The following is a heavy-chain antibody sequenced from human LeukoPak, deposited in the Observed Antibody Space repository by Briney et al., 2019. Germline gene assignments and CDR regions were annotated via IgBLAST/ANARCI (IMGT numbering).Heavy chain of an antibody. CDR1: GGSISSYY. J-gene: IGHJ4*02. Sequence: SETQSLTCTVSGGSISSYYWSWIRQPPGKGLEWIGYIYYSGTTNYNPSLKSRVTISVDTSKNQFSLKLSSVTAADTAVYYCARGVYIAAAQYAYWGQGTLVTVSS. D-gene: IGHD6-13*01. CDR3: ARGVYIAAAQYAY. CDR2: IYYSGTT. V-gene: IGHV4-59*01.